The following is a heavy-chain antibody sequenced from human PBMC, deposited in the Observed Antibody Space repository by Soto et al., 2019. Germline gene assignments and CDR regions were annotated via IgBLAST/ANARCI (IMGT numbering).Heavy chain of an antibody. D-gene: IGHD2-15*01. Sequence: QVQLVQSGAEVKKPGASVKVSCKASGYTFTSYGLSWVRQAPVQGLEWMGRISAYNYNTNYATKRQGRVTMTTYTSTSTAYMELRSLRSDDTAVYYCARVVVSLGHWFDPWGQATLVTVSS. J-gene: IGHJ5*02. CDR2: ISAYNYNT. CDR3: ARVVVSLGHWFDP. CDR1: GYTFTSYG. V-gene: IGHV1-18*01.